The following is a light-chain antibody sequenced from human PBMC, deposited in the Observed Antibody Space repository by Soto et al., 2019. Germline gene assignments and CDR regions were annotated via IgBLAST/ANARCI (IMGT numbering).Light chain of an antibody. CDR2: DVN. J-gene: IGLJ1*01. CDR1: SSDVGGHNY. Sequence: QSALTQPRSVSGSPGQSVTISCTGTSSDVGGHNYVSWYQQHPGKAPKLIIYDVNKRPSGVPDRFSGSKSGNTASLTVSGLRAEDEADYYCSSYTITNILSYVFGTGTKVTVL. V-gene: IGLV2-8*01. CDR3: SSYTITNILSYV.